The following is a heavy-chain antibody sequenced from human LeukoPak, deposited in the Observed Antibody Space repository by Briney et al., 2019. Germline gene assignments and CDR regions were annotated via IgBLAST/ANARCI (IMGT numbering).Heavy chain of an antibody. V-gene: IGHV3-15*01. CDR2: IKRKTDGGTT. CDR3: TSLGYCSSTSCRRGNWFDP. J-gene: IGHJ5*02. CDR1: AFTFSNAW. Sequence: PGGSLTPSCAASAFTFSNAWMSWVRQAPGKGLEWVSRIKRKTDGGTTDYAAPVKGRFTISRDDSKNTLYLQMNSLKTEDTGVYYCTSLGYCSSTSCRRGNWFDPWGQGTLVTVSS. D-gene: IGHD2-2*01.